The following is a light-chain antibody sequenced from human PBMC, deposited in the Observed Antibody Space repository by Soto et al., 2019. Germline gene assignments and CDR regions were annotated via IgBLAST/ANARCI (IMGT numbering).Light chain of an antibody. CDR1: QSVLYSSNNKNY. Sequence: DIVMTQSPDSLAVSLGERATINCKSSQSVLYSSNNKNYLAWYQQKPGQPPKLLIYWASTRESGVPDRFSGSGSGTDFTPTSSSLQAEDVAVYYCQQYYDAPQNFGQGTKVEIK. J-gene: IGKJ1*01. CDR2: WAS. CDR3: QQYYDAPQN. V-gene: IGKV4-1*01.